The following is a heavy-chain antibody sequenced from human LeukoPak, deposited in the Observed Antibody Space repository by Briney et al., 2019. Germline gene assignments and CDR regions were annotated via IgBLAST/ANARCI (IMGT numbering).Heavy chain of an antibody. J-gene: IGHJ4*02. D-gene: IGHD3-9*01. CDR1: GFTFTSYA. CDR3: AKCIAIVETDCYFDY. CDR2: ISGSGGTK. Sequence: QPGGSLTLTCAASGFTFTSYALTWIRQAPGKGLDWVSAISGSGGTKYYADSVKAGFTISSTNSNNSLYQQTNSLKAETTAVYYSAKCIAIVETDCYFDYWGQGTLVTVSS. V-gene: IGHV3-23*01.